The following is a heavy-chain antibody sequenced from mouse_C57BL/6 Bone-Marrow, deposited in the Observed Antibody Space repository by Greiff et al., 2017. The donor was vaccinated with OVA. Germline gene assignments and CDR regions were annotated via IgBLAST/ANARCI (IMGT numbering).Heavy chain of an antibody. V-gene: IGHV1-59*01. J-gene: IGHJ1*03. Sequence: QVQLQQPGAELVRPGTSVKLSCKASGYTFTSYWMHWVKQRPGQGLEWIGVIDPSDSYTNYNQKFKGKATLTVDTSSSTAYMQLSSLTSEDSAVYYCARWLLWPRYFDGWGTGTTVTVSS. D-gene: IGHD2-1*01. CDR1: GYTFTSYW. CDR3: ARWLLWPRYFDG. CDR2: IDPSDSYT.